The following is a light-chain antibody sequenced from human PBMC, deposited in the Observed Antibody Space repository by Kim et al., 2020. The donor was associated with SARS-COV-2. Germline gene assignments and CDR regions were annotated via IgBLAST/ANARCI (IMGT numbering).Light chain of an antibody. Sequence: QSALTQPPSASGSPGQSVTISCTGTSSDVGGYNYVSWYQQHPGKAPKLMIYEVSKRPSGVPDRFSGSKSGNTASPTVSGLQAEDEADYYCSSYAGSNNVVFGGGTQLTV. V-gene: IGLV2-8*01. CDR3: SSYAGSNNVV. J-gene: IGLJ2*01. CDR2: EVS. CDR1: SSDVGGYNY.